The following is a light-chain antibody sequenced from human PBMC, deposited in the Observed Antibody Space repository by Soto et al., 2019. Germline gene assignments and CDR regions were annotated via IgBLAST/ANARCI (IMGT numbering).Light chain of an antibody. CDR1: SSDIGAYDY. Sequence: QSVLTQPASVSGSPGQSITISCSGTSSDIGAYDYVSWYQQHPGRAPKVIIYEGIKRPSGVSNRFSDSNSGSTASLTISGLQAEDEADYYCCSYVGATTYVFGTGTKVTVL. V-gene: IGLV2-23*01. CDR3: CSYVGATTYV. J-gene: IGLJ1*01. CDR2: EGI.